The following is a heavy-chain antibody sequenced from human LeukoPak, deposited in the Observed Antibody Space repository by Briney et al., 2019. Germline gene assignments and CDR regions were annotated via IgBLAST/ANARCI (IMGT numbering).Heavy chain of an antibody. CDR2: ISASAGST. CDR3: AKGYYDYVWGSYYFDY. D-gene: IGHD3-16*01. V-gene: IGHV3-23*01. Sequence: PGGSLRLSCAASGFTFTSYAMSWVRQAPGKGLEWVSAISASAGSTNYADSVKGRFTISRDNSRGTLYLQMNSLRPEATPVYYCAKGYYDYVWGSYYFDYWGPGTLVTVSS. CDR1: GFTFTSYA. J-gene: IGHJ4*02.